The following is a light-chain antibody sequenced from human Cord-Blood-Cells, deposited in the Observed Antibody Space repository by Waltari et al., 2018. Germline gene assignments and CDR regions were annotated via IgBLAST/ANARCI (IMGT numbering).Light chain of an antibody. V-gene: IGKV1-5*03. CDR2: KAS. Sequence: DIQLTQSHSTLSASVADRVTITCRASQSISSWLAWYQLKPGKAPKLLIYKASSLESGVPSRFSGSGSGTEFTLTISSLQPDDFATYYCQQYNSYSWTFGQGTKVEIK. CDR3: QQYNSYSWT. J-gene: IGKJ1*01. CDR1: QSISSW.